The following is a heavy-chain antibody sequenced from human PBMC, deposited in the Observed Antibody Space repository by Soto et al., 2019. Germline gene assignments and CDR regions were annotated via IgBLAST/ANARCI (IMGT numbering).Heavy chain of an antibody. CDR3: AREQQWLGDFDY. CDR2: ISSSGSTI. J-gene: IGHJ4*02. CDR1: GFTFSSYE. V-gene: IGHV3-48*03. D-gene: IGHD6-19*01. Sequence: LRLSCAASGFTFSSYEMNWVRQAPGKGLEWVSYISSSGSTIYYADSVKGRFTISRDNAKNSLYLQMNSLRAEDTAVYYCAREQQWLGDFDYWGQGTLVTVSS.